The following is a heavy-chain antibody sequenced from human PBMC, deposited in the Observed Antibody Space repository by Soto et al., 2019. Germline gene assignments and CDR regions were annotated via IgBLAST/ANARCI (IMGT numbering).Heavy chain of an antibody. CDR2: IIPISGTA. CDR3: ARAPYYYDSSGYYPIDY. J-gene: IGHJ4*02. D-gene: IGHD3-22*01. CDR1: GGTFSSYA. Sequence: GASVKVSCKASGGTFSSYAISWVRQAPGQGLEWMGGIIPISGTANYAQKFQGRVTITADESTSTAYMELSSLRSEDTAVYYCARAPYYYDSSGYYPIDYWGQGTLVTVSS. V-gene: IGHV1-69*13.